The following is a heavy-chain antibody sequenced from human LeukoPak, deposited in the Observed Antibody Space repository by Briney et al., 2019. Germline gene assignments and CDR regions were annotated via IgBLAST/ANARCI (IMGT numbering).Heavy chain of an antibody. V-gene: IGHV5-51*03. J-gene: IGHJ6*03. CDR1: GYSFTSYW. CDR3: ARVARDIVLVPAVQFYYMDV. D-gene: IGHD2-2*01. CDR2: IYPGDSDT. Sequence: PGESLKISCKGSGYSFTSYWIGWVRQMPGKGLEWMGIIYPGDSDTRYSPSFQGQVTISADKSISTAYLQWSSLKASDTAMFYCARVARDIVLVPAVQFYYMDVWGKGTTVTVSS.